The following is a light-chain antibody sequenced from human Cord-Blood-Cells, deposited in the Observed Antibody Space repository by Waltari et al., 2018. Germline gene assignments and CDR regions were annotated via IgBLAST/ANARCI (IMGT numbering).Light chain of an antibody. CDR1: SSDVGGYNY. CDR2: EVS. CDR3: SSYAGSNNFVV. J-gene: IGLJ2*01. V-gene: IGLV2-8*01. Sequence: QSALTQPPSASGSPGQSVTIPCTGTSSDVGGYNYVSWYQQHPGKAPKLMCYEVSKRPSGAPDRFSGSKSGNTASLTVSGLQAEDEADYYCSSYAGSNNFVVFGGGTKLTVL.